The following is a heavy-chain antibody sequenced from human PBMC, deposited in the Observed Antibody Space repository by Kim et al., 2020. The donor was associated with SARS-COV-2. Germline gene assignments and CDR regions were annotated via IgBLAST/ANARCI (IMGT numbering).Heavy chain of an antibody. J-gene: IGHJ4*02. V-gene: IGHV5-10-1*01. Sequence: GESLKISCKGSGYSFTSYWISWVRQMPGKGLEWMGRIDPSDSYTNYSPSFQGHVTISADKSISTAYLQWSSLKASDTAMYYCARLSSKAKMYSSGRYPGYWGQGTLVTVSS. CDR2: IDPSDSYT. D-gene: IGHD6-19*01. CDR3: ARLSSKAKMYSSGRYPGY. CDR1: GYSFTSYW.